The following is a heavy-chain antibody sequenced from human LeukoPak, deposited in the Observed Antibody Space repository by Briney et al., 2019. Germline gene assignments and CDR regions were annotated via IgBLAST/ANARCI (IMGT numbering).Heavy chain of an antibody. D-gene: IGHD4-17*01. CDR2: ISAYNGNT. J-gene: IGHJ6*02. Sequence: ASVKVSCKASGYTFTSYGISWVRQAPGQGLEWMGWISAYNGNTNYAQKLQGRVTMTTDTSTSTAYMELRSLRSDDTAVYYCAKTGGAYGYYGMDVWGQGTTVTVSS. CDR3: AKTGGAYGYYGMDV. V-gene: IGHV1-18*01. CDR1: GYTFTSYG.